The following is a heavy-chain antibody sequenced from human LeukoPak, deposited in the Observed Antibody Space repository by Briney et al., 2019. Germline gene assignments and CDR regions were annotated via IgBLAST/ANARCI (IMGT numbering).Heavy chain of an antibody. Sequence: PSETLSLTCAVYGGSFSGYYWSWIRQPPGKGLEWIGEINHSGSTNYNPSLKSRVTISVDTSKNQFSLKLSSVTAADTAVYYCARRKDSSSWYEIPYYFDYWGRGTLVTVSS. J-gene: IGHJ4*02. CDR2: INHSGST. CDR3: ARRKDSSSWYEIPYYFDY. CDR1: GGSFSGYY. V-gene: IGHV4-34*01. D-gene: IGHD6-13*01.